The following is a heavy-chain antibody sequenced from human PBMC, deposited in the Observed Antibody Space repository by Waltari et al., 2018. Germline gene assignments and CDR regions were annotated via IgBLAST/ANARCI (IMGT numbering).Heavy chain of an antibody. CDR3: AEWAGATTDGVLDY. CDR2: ILVYVSNK. D-gene: IGHD1-26*01. CDR1: GFTCSSYG. V-gene: IGHV3-30*02. Sequence: QVQLVESGGGGVQPGGDLRLPCAASGFTCSSYGMQWGGQAPGKGLEWVACILVYVSNKYYADSVKGRFTISRDNSKNTLYLQMNILRAEDTAVYYCAEWAGATTDGVLDYWGQGTLVTVSS. J-gene: IGHJ4*02.